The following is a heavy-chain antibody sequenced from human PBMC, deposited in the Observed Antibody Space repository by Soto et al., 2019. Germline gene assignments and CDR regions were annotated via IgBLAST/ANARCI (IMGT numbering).Heavy chain of an antibody. D-gene: IGHD6-13*01. CDR1: GSVFTSVA. V-gene: IGHV1-3*01. CDR2: INPGTGDS. CDR3: ARVKTIAMPGCDY. J-gene: IGHJ4*02. Sequence: ASVKVSCRPSGSVFTSVAIRWMRQETGQGPEWMGWINPGTGDSKYSEKFQDRVTITRDTSATTAYMELSSLRSEDTAVYYCARVKTIAMPGCDYWGQGTLVTVSS.